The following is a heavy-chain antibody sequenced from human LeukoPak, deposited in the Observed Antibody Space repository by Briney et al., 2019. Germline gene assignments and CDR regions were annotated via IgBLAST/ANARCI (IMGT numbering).Heavy chain of an antibody. J-gene: IGHJ5*02. D-gene: IGHD3-10*01. Sequence: GGSLRLSCAASGVIFTPYEMNWVRQAPGKGLEWISYISSTGITTYYADSVKGRFTTSSDNAKNSLFLQMNSLRAEDTAVYYCARGAEYDGSGSYYDGNWFDPWGQGTLVTVSS. CDR3: ARGAEYDGSGSYYDGNWFDP. CDR2: ISSTGITT. CDR1: GVIFTPYE. V-gene: IGHV3-48*03.